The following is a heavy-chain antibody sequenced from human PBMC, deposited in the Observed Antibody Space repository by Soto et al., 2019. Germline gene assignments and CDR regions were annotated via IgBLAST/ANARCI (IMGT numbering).Heavy chain of an antibody. Sequence: SETLSLTCTVSGGSISSYYWSWIRQPPGKGLEWIAYIYYSGSTNYNPSLKSRVTISVDTSKNQFSLKLSSVTAADTAVYYCARGDGSVTAGYYYYGMDVWGQGTTVTV. CDR2: IYYSGST. V-gene: IGHV4-59*01. D-gene: IGHD1-26*01. CDR3: ARGDGSVTAGYYYYGMDV. CDR1: GGSISSYY. J-gene: IGHJ6*02.